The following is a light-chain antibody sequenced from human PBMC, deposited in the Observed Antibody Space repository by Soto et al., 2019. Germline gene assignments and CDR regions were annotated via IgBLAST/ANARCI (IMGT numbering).Light chain of an antibody. CDR3: QQSYSTLFT. V-gene: IGKV1-39*01. CDR1: QNVIRY. Sequence: IQMTQFPSSLSASVGDRVTITCRAGQNVIRYLNWYQQKPGRAPNLLIYAVSNLQSGVPSRFSGSGSGTEFTLTISDLQPEDFATYDCQQSYSTLFTFGPGNKVDIK. CDR2: AVS. J-gene: IGKJ3*01.